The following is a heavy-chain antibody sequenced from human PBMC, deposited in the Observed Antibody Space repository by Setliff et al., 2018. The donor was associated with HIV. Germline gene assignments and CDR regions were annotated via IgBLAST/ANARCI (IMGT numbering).Heavy chain of an antibody. CDR3: ARGSDYIWGNYRFPFDY. CDR2: IFYSGST. J-gene: IGHJ4*02. Sequence: PSETLSLTCAVYGGSFSGYCWSWIRQPPGKGLEWIGYIFYSGSTKHNPSLKSRVTISLDTSKNQFSLKLSSVTAADTAVYYCARGSDYIWGNYRFPFDYWGLGTMVTVSS. D-gene: IGHD3-16*02. CDR1: GGSFSGYC. V-gene: IGHV4-59*12.